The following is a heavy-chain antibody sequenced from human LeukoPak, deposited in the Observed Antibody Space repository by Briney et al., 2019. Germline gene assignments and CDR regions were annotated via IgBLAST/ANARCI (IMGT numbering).Heavy chain of an antibody. Sequence: ASVKVSCMASGYTFTGYYMHWVRQAPGQGLERMGWINPNSGGTNYAQKFQGRVTMTRDTSISTAYMELSRLRSDDTAVYYCARVKVIIFGVVTPFDYWGQGTLVTVS. D-gene: IGHD3-3*01. J-gene: IGHJ4*02. V-gene: IGHV1-2*02. CDR2: INPNSGGT. CDR1: GYTFTGYY. CDR3: ARVKVIIFGVVTPFDY.